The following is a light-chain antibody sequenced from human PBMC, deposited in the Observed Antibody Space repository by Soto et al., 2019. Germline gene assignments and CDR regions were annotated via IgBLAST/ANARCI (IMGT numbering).Light chain of an antibody. CDR2: GAS. J-gene: IGKJ1*01. CDR1: QRVGNS. Sequence: EIVMTQSPATLTVSPRERATLSCRASQRVGNSLSWHQQKPGQGPTHLISGASTRATGIPVRFSGSGTGTDFTLKISRLQSEDFAGYYCQQYSKWPWTFGQVTK. CDR3: QQYSKWPWT. V-gene: IGKV3-15*01.